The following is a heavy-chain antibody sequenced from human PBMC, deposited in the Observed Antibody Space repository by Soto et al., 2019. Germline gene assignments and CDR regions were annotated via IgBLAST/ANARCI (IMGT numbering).Heavy chain of an antibody. J-gene: IGHJ4*02. V-gene: IGHV4-61*01. CDR2: IYNSGST. CDR3: ATSYGNAWYTY. CDR1: GGSVSSGSDY. D-gene: IGHD6-13*01. Sequence: SETLSLTCTVSGGSVSSGSDYWSWIRQPPGRGLEWIGYIYNSGSTDYNTSLKSRLTISVDRSKNQFTLQLTSVTVEDTAVYYCATSYGNAWYTYWGQGTQVTVSS.